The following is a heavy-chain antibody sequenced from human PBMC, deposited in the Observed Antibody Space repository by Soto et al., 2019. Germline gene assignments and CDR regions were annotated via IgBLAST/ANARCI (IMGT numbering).Heavy chain of an antibody. V-gene: IGHV1-46*03. CDR3: ARDSLDRGMPGGWFDP. CDR1: WYTLPHHY. Sequence: ASRKVSRQASWYTLPHHYIHLGRQGPGKRVEWMGIINPSGGSTSYAQKFQGRVTMTRDTSTSTVYMELSSLRSEDTAVYYCARDSLDRGMPGGWFDPWGQGTLVTVSS. D-gene: IGHD2-2*01. CDR2: INPSGGST. J-gene: IGHJ5*02.